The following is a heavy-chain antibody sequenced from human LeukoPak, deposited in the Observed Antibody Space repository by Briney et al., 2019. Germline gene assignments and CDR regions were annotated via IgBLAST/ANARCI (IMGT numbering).Heavy chain of an antibody. CDR1: GFTLRNYS. CDR2: ISSSSSTI. V-gene: IGHV3-48*01. CDR3: VRAIDY. Sequence: GGSLRLSCAASGFTLRNYSMNWVRQAPGKGLEWVSYISSSSSTIYYADSVKGRFTISRDNAKNSLYLQMNSLRAEDTAVYYCVRAIDYWGQGTLVTVSS. J-gene: IGHJ4*02.